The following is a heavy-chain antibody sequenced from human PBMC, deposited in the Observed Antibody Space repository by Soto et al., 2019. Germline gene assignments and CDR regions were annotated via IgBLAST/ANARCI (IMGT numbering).Heavy chain of an antibody. CDR1: GLNFSGHG. V-gene: IGHV3-7*03. CDR2: IKQDGSEK. J-gene: IGHJ4*02. Sequence: SVGCLIRSCAASGLNFSGHGMSWVLQAPGKGLEWVANIKQDGSEKYYVDSVKGRFTISRDNAKNSVFLQMNSLTVEDTAMYYCASRVPDVDYYGVFDYWGQGTLVTVSS. CDR3: ASRVPDVDYYGVFDY. D-gene: IGHD4-17*01.